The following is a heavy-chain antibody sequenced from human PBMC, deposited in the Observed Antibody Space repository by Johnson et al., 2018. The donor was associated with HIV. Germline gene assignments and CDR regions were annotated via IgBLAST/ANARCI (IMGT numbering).Heavy chain of an antibody. Sequence: VQLVESGGGVLRPGGSLRLSCEGFGFIFADYGLSWVRQAPGRGLEWVSGINWNGGRIGYADSVKGRCTISRDNSKNMLYLQMNSLRAEDTAVYYCARNYYDSSDAFDIWGQGTMVTVSS. V-gene: IGHV3-20*04. CDR3: ARNYYDSSDAFDI. D-gene: IGHD3-22*01. CDR1: GFIFADYG. CDR2: INWNGGRI. J-gene: IGHJ3*02.